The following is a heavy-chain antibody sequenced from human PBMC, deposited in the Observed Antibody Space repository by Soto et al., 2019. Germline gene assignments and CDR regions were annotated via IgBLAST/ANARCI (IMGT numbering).Heavy chain of an antibody. V-gene: IGHV4-31*03. D-gene: IGHD2-21*01. CDR3: ARLRIATNNYKWFDP. J-gene: IGHJ5*02. CDR1: GAALNSGNYY. Sequence: SETLSLTCSVSGAALNSGNYYWSWIRQVPGKGLEWIGHIYVTGAVDYNPSLRDRITISQDTSVRQFSLNLRPVTAADTAVYYCARLRIATNNYKWFDPWGQGTLVTVSS. CDR2: IYVTGAV.